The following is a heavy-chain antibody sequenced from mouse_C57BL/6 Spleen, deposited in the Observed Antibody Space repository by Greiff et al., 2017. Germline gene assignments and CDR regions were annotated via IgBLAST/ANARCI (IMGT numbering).Heavy chain of an antibody. J-gene: IGHJ4*01. CDR3: ARSFGSSLYYYAMDY. V-gene: IGHV1-20*01. CDR1: GYSFTGYF. D-gene: IGHD1-1*01. CDR2: INPYNGDT. Sequence: VQLQQSGPELVKPGDSVKISCKASGYSFTGYFMNWVMQSHGKSLEWIGRINPYNGDTFYNQKFKGKATLTVDKSSSTAHMELRSLTSEDSAVYYCARSFGSSLYYYAMDYWGQGTSVTVSS.